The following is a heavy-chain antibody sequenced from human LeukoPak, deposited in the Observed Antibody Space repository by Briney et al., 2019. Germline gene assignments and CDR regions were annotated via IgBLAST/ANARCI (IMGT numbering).Heavy chain of an antibody. CDR2: ISSSSSTI. Sequence: PGGSLRLSCAASGFAFSSYSMNGVRQAPGKGLEWVSYISSSSSTIYYADSVKGRFTISRDNAKNSLYLQMNSLRAEDTAVYYCARDRFSGYSYGWSDYWGQGTLVTVSS. D-gene: IGHD5-18*01. V-gene: IGHV3-48*04. J-gene: IGHJ4*02. CDR3: ARDRFSGYSYGWSDY. CDR1: GFAFSSYS.